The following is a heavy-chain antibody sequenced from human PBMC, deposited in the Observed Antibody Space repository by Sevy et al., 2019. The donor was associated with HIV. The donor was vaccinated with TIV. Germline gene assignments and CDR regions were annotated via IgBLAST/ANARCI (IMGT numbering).Heavy chain of an antibody. J-gene: IGHJ6*03. CDR1: GFTFSDYY. CDR2: ISSSGSTI. V-gene: IGHV3-11*01. CDR3: ARVTTAPYYDFWSGYYDYYYYYYMDV. Sequence: GGSLRLSCAASGFTFSDYYMSWIRQAPGKGLEWVSYISSSGSTIYYADSVKGRFTISRDNAKNSLYLQMNSLRAEDTAVYYCARVTTAPYYDFWSGYYDYYYYYYMDVWGKGTTVTVSS. D-gene: IGHD3-3*01.